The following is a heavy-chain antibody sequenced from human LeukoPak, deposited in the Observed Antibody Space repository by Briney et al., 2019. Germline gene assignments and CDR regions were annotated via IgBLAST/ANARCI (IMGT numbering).Heavy chain of an antibody. CDR3: ARSGWLRHPFDY. J-gene: IGHJ4*02. D-gene: IGHD5-12*01. CDR1: GFTFDGYG. Sequence: PGGSLRLSCAASGFTFDGYGMSCVRQAPGKGLEWVSGINWNGGSTGYADSVKGRFTISRDNAKNSLYLQMNSLRAEDTALYYCARSGWLRHPFDYWGQGTLVTVSS. CDR2: INWNGGST. V-gene: IGHV3-20*04.